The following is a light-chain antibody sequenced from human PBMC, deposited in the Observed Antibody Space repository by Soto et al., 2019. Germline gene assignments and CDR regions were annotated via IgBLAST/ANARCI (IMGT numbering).Light chain of an antibody. J-gene: IGKJ1*01. Sequence: EIVLTQSPGTVSLSPGDRATLSCRASQSISANYLAWYQQKPGQAPRLLIYGVSIRATGIPDRFAGSGSGPVFTLTISRLEPEDFAVYYCHQYGVLPKTFGQGTTVEIK. CDR1: QSISANY. CDR3: HQYGVLPKT. CDR2: GVS. V-gene: IGKV3-20*01.